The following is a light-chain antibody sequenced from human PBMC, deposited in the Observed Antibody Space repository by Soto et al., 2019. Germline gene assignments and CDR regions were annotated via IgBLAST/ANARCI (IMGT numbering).Light chain of an antibody. CDR1: SSDVGGYNY. V-gene: IGLV2-14*01. CDR2: EVS. Sequence: QSALTQPASVSGSPGQSITISCTGTSSDVGGYNYVSWYQQHPDKAPKLMIYEVSNRPSRLYNRFSGSKSGNTASLTISGLQAEDEADYYCSSYASSSTLVFGTGTKLTVL. J-gene: IGLJ1*01. CDR3: SSYASSSTLV.